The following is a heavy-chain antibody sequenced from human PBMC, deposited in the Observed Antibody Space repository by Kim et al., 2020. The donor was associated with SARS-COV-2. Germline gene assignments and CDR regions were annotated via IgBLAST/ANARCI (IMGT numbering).Heavy chain of an antibody. D-gene: IGHD3-10*01. CDR3: TTTYYYASGLDY. CDR2: IKSKTDGGTT. Sequence: GGSLRLSCAASGFTFNSAWMSWVRQAPGKGLGWVGRIKSKTDGGTTDYAAPVNGRFTISRHDSKNTVYLQMNSLKTEDTGVYYCTTTYYYASGLDYWGQG. J-gene: IGHJ4*02. V-gene: IGHV3-15*01. CDR1: GFTFNSAW.